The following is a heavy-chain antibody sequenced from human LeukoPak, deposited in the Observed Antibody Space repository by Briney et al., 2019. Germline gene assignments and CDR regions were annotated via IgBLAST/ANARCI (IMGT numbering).Heavy chain of an antibody. V-gene: IGHV1-2*02. CDR3: ARSPHILTGENFDY. Sequence: GASVKVSCKASGYTFTSYYMHWVRQAPGQGLEWMGWINPNSGGTNYAQKFQDRVSMTRDTSISTAYMHLSRLRSADTAVYYCARSPHILTGENFDYWGQGTLLTVS. D-gene: IGHD3-9*01. CDR2: INPNSGGT. CDR1: GYTFTSYY. J-gene: IGHJ4*02.